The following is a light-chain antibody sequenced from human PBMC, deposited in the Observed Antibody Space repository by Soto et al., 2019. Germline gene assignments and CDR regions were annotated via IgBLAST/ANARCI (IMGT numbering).Light chain of an antibody. CDR2: GAS. Sequence: EIVLTQSPGTLSLSPGERDTLSCRASQSVSSSYLAWYQQKPGQAPKLLIYGASSRATGIPDRFSGSGSGTDFILTISRLEPEDFAMYYCQQSGKSFPLTFGGGTKLEI. V-gene: IGKV3-20*01. CDR1: QSVSSSY. J-gene: IGKJ4*01. CDR3: QQSGKSFPLT.